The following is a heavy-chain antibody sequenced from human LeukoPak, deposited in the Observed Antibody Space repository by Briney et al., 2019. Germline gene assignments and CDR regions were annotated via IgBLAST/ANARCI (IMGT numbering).Heavy chain of an antibody. Sequence: GGSLGLSCAASGFTFSSYAMHWVRQAPGKGLERVAVISYDGSNKYYADSVKGRFTISRDNSKNTLYLQMNSLRAEDTAVYYCARAFGYCSGGSCYSYAFDIWGQGTMVTVSS. J-gene: IGHJ3*02. D-gene: IGHD2-15*01. CDR1: GFTFSSYA. CDR3: ARAFGYCSGGSCYSYAFDI. V-gene: IGHV3-30-3*01. CDR2: ISYDGSNK.